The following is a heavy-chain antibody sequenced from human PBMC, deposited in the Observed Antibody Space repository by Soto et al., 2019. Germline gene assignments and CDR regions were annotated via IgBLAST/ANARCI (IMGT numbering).Heavy chain of an antibody. D-gene: IGHD2-21*01. V-gene: IGHV3-23*01. J-gene: IGHJ6*02. CDR2: VSGRGDGI. CDR1: GFSFSDYA. Sequence: EAQILESGGDLVRPGGSLRLSCSVSGFSFSDYAMNWVRQAPGKGLEWVSAVSGRGDGIFYADSVKGRFSISRDNSKNTVYLQMNNLRVEDTAVYYCAKDVVEVLPYSGMDVWGRGTTVSVSS. CDR3: AKDVVEVLPYSGMDV.